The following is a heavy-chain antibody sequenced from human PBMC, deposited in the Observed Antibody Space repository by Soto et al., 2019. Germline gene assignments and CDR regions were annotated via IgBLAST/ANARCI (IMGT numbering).Heavy chain of an antibody. J-gene: IGHJ6*03. V-gene: IGHV6-1*01. CDR2: TYYRSKWYN. D-gene: IGHD2-2*03. Sequence: SQTLSLTCAISGDSVSSNSAAWNWIRQSPSRGLEWLGRTYYRSKWYNDYAVSVKSRITINPDTSKNQFSLQLNSVTPEDTAVYYCAREFGYCSSTSCPGDYYYYYMDVWGKGTTVTVSS. CDR3: AREFGYCSSTSCPGDYYYYYMDV. CDR1: GDSVSSNSAA.